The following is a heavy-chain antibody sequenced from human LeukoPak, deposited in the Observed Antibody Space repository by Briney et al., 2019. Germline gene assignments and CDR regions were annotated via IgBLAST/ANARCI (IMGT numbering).Heavy chain of an antibody. Sequence: GGSLRLSCAASGFTFSTYAMSWVRQAPGKGLEWVSTISDSGANTYYADSVKGRFTISRDNSKNTLYLQMNSLRAEDTAVYYCATLGASYSSSYFDYWGQGTLVTVSS. CDR3: ATLGASYSSSYFDY. J-gene: IGHJ4*02. CDR2: ISDSGANT. CDR1: GFTFSTYA. V-gene: IGHV3-23*01. D-gene: IGHD6-13*01.